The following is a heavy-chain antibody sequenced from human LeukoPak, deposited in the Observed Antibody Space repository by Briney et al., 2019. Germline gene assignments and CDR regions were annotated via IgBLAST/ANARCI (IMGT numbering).Heavy chain of an antibody. J-gene: IGHJ4*02. CDR2: INHSGST. CDR3: ARRSALLWFGELSGFDY. D-gene: IGHD3-10*01. V-gene: IGHV4-34*01. CDR1: GGSFSGYY. Sequence: NASETLSLTCAVYGGSFSGYYWSWIRQPPGKGLEWIGEINHSGSTNYNPSLKSRVTISVDTSKNQFSLKLSSVTAADTAVYYCARRSALLWFGELSGFDYWGQGTLVTVSS.